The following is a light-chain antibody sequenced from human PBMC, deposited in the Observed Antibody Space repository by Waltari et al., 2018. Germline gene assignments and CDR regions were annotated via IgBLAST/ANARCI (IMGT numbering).Light chain of an antibody. CDR3: QQRSNWPPSLT. V-gene: IGKV3-11*01. CDR2: DAS. J-gene: IGKJ4*01. CDR1: QSVSSY. Sequence: EIVLTQSPANLSLHPGERATLSCRASQSVSSYLAWYQQKPGQAPRLLIYDASNRATGIPARFSGSGSGTDFTLTISSLEPEEFAVYYCQQRSNWPPSLTFGGGTKVEIK.